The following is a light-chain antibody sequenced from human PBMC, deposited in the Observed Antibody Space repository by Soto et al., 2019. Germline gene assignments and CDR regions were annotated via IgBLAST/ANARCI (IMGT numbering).Light chain of an antibody. Sequence: EIVLTQSAATLSLSPGERATLSCRASQCISSYLAWYQQKPDQAPRLLIYDASNRATGIPARFSGSGSGTDFTLTISSLEPEDFAVYYCHQRSTWPFTFGPGTKVDIK. CDR2: DAS. CDR1: QCISSY. J-gene: IGKJ3*01. CDR3: HQRSTWPFT. V-gene: IGKV3-11*01.